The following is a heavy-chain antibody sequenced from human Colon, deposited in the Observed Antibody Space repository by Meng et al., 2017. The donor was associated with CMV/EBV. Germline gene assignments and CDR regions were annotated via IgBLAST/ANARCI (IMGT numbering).Heavy chain of an antibody. CDR1: GFSFSSYA. CDR2: ISVGGEST. D-gene: IGHD5-12*01. Sequence: GFSFSSYAMSWVRRTPGKRLEWVSVISVGGESTFHADSVKGRFTISRDNSKNTLFLQMNSLRVEDTAVYYCAKVFDIVATYYFDFWGQGTLVTVSS. J-gene: IGHJ4*02. V-gene: IGHV3-23*01. CDR3: AKVFDIVATYYFDF.